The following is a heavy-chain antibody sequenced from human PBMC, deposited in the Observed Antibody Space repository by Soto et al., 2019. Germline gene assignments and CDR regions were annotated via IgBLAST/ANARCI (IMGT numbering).Heavy chain of an antibody. CDR2: ISANKGNT. D-gene: IGHD6-13*01. V-gene: IGHV1-18*04. CDR1: GYTYSSYG. CDR3: AREDSSSKFDT. J-gene: IGHJ5*02. Sequence: ASVKVSCKASGYTYSSYGITWVRQAPGQGLEWMGWISANKGNTIYAQKFQGRVTMTTDTSTSTAYMEMRSLRSDDTAVYYCAREDSSSKFDTWGQGTLVTFSS.